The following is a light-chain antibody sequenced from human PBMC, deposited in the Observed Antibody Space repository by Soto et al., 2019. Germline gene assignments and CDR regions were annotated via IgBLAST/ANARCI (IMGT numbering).Light chain of an antibody. CDR2: GAS. CDR3: QQYDKAVPPVT. CDR1: RSVSTN. Sequence: DIMLTQSPAIVSVSPGERATLSCRASRSVSTNLAWYQHKHGQAPRLLIYGASTRVTDIPPRFSGSGSGPEFTLPINCLKSEDFGGYYCQQYDKAVPPVTFGGGTKVEI. J-gene: IGKJ4*01. V-gene: IGKV3-15*01.